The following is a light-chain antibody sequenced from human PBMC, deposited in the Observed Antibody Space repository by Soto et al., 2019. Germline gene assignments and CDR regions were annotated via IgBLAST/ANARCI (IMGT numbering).Light chain of an antibody. CDR1: QNIGTW. J-gene: IGKJ4*01. V-gene: IGKV1-5*03. CDR3: QQYKSYPLT. Sequence: DIQVTQSPPTLSATVGDRVTITCRASQNIGTWLAWYQAKPGKAPKLLIYKASSLESGVPSRFSGSGSGTEFTLTISSLQLDDFGSYYCQQYKSYPLTFGGGTKVEIK. CDR2: KAS.